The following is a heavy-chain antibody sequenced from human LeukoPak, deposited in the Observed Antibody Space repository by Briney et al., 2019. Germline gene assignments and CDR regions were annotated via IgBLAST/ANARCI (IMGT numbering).Heavy chain of an antibody. D-gene: IGHD2-15*01. Sequence: GGSLRLSCAASGFTFSAYWMTWVRQAPGTGLEWVANINPAGSETYYVDPVKGRFSISRDSAKNLAYLQMNSLRAEDTAVYHCARFGYVAAVDVWGQGTPVTVSS. CDR1: GFTFSAYW. CDR3: ARFGYVAAVDV. J-gene: IGHJ4*02. V-gene: IGHV3-7*01. CDR2: INPAGSET.